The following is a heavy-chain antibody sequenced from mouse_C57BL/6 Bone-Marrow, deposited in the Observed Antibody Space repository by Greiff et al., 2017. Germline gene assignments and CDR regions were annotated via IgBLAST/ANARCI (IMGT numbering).Heavy chain of an antibody. V-gene: IGHV1-15*01. CDR2: IDPETGGT. D-gene: IGHD2-3*01. J-gene: IGHJ3*01. Sequence: QVQLKESGAELVRPGASVTLSCTASGYTFTDYEMHWVKQTPVHGLAWIGAIDPETGGTAYTQKFKGKAILTADKSSSTAYMELRSLTSEDSAVYYCTRENDGYYLWFAYWGQGTLVTVSA. CDR3: TRENDGYYLWFAY. CDR1: GYTFTDYE.